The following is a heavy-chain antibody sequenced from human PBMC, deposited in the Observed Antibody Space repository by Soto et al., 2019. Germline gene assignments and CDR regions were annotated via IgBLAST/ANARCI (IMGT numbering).Heavy chain of an antibody. CDR2: IYPGDSGT. CDR3: ARQGSNGAYYYYGMDV. Sequence: PGESLKISCEGSGYRFSSYWIAWVRQMPGKGLEWMGIIYPGDSGTRYSPSFQGQVTMSVDKSNNTAYLHWSSLKASDTAMYYCARQGSNGAYYYYGMDVWGQGTTVTVSS. J-gene: IGHJ6*02. CDR1: GYRFSSYW. V-gene: IGHV5-51*01. D-gene: IGHD2-8*01.